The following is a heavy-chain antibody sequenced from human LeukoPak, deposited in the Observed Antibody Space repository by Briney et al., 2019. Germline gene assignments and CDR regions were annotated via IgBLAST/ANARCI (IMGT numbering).Heavy chain of an antibody. Sequence: GGSLRLSCAASGFTFRTYGMHWVRRAPGKGLEWVAFMRYDGSNEYYADSVKGRFTISRDNAKNSLYLQMNSLRAEDTAVYYCAREWQQLVPWGQGTLVTVSS. CDR2: MRYDGSNE. CDR3: AREWQQLVP. V-gene: IGHV3-30*02. J-gene: IGHJ5*02. CDR1: GFTFRTYG. D-gene: IGHD6-13*01.